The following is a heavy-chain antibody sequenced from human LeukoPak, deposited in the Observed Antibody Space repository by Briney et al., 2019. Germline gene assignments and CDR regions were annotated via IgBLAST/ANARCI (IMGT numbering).Heavy chain of an antibody. CDR2: ISGSGGST. CDR3: AKTSRWIQLWSNNWFDP. J-gene: IGHJ5*02. Sequence: GGSLRLSCAASGFTFSSYAMSWVRQAPGKGLEWASAISGSGGSTYYADSVKGRFTISRDNSKNTLYLQMNSLRAEDTAVYYCAKTSRWIQLWSNNWFDPWGQGTLVTVSS. D-gene: IGHD5-18*01. V-gene: IGHV3-23*01. CDR1: GFTFSSYA.